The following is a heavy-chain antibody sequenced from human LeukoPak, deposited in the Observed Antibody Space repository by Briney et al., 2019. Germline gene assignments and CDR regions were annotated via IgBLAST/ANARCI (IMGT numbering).Heavy chain of an antibody. CDR1: GGSISSGGYY. CDR3: ARGKNNYDFWSGYYYPSGMDV. V-gene: IGHV4-31*03. CDR2: IYYSGST. D-gene: IGHD3-3*01. Sequence: PSQTLSLTCTVSGGSISSGGYYWSWIRQHPGKGVEWIGYIYYSGSTYYNPSLKSRVTISVDTSKNQFSLKLSSVTAADTAVYYCARGKNNYDFWSGYYYPSGMDVWGQGTTVTVSS. J-gene: IGHJ6*02.